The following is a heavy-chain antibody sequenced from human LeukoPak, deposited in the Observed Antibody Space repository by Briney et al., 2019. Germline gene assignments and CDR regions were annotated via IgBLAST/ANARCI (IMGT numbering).Heavy chain of an antibody. V-gene: IGHV4-34*01. CDR1: GFTFSSYG. D-gene: IGHD3-10*01. J-gene: IGHJ6*03. CDR3: ASSRGSHMDV. Sequence: GSLRLSCAASGFTFSSYGMTWVRQAPGMGLEWIGEINHSGSTNYNPSLKSRVIISVDTSKNQFSLKLSSVTAADTAVYYCASSRGSHMDVWGKGTTVTVSS. CDR2: INHSGST.